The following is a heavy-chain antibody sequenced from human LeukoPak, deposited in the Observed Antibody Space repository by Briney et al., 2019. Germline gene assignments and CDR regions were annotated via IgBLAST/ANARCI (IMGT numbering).Heavy chain of an antibody. CDR2: ISSSSSYI. CDR1: GFTFSSYS. V-gene: IGHV3-21*01. J-gene: IGHJ3*02. CDR3: ARDISGGYCSGGSCYSLHDAFDI. Sequence: GGSLRLSCAASGFTFSSYSMNWVRQAPGKGLEWVSSISSSSSYIYYADSVKGRFTISRDNAKNSLYLQMNSLRAEDTAVYYCARDISGGYCSGGSCYSLHDAFDIWGQGTLVTVSS. D-gene: IGHD2-15*01.